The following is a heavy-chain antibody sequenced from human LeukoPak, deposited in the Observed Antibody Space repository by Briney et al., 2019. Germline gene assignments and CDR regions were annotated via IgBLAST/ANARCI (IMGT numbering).Heavy chain of an antibody. V-gene: IGHV7-4-1*02. CDR3: ARSNNDGDYLGVGFDY. J-gene: IGHJ4*02. CDR2: INTNTGNP. Sequence: TSVKVSCKASGYTFSSYAMNWVRQAPGQGLEWMGWINTNTGNPTYAQGFTGRFVFSLDTSVSTAYLQISSLQAEDTAVYYCARSNNDGDYLGVGFDYWGQGTLVTVSS. D-gene: IGHD4-17*01. CDR1: GYTFSSYA.